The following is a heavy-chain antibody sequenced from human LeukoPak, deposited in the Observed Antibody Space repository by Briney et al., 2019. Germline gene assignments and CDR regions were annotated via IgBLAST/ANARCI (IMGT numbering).Heavy chain of an antibody. CDR2: IYHSGST. CDR3: ASVLRYFDDVNIDY. CDR1: GYSISSGCY. V-gene: IGHV4-38-2*02. J-gene: IGHJ4*02. D-gene: IGHD3-9*01. Sequence: SETLSLTCIVSGYSISSGCYWGWIRQPPGKGLEWIGSIYHSGSTHYNPSLKSRVTISVDTSKNQFSLKLSSVTAADTAVYYCASVLRYFDDVNIDYWGQGTLVTVSS.